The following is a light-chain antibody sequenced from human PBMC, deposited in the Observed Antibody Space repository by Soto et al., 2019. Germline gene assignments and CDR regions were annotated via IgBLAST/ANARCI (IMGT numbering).Light chain of an antibody. CDR1: QSVSSSY. CDR3: QQYDSSPLT. CDR2: GAS. J-gene: IGKJ4*01. V-gene: IGKV3-20*01. Sequence: EIVLTQSPGTLSLSPGERATLSCRASQSVSSSYLAWYQQKPGQAPRLLIYGASSRATGIPDRFSGSGSGKVFTLTISRLEAEDFAVYYCQQYDSSPLTFGGGTKVEIK.